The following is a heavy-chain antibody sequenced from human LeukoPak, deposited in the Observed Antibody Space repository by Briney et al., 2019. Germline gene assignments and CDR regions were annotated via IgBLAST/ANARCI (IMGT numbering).Heavy chain of an antibody. D-gene: IGHD6-19*01. J-gene: IGHJ4*02. V-gene: IGHV3-23*01. CDR2: ISGSGGST. CDR3: AKKIAVAGTFDY. Sequence: GGSLRLSCAASGFTFSSYAMSWVRQAPGKGLDWVSAISGSGGSTYYADSVKGRFTISRDNSKNTLYLQMNSLRAEDTAVYYCAKKIAVAGTFDYWGQGTLVTVSS. CDR1: GFTFSSYA.